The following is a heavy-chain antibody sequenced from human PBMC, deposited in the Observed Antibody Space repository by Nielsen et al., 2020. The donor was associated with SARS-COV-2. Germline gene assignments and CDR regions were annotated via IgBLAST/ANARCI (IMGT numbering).Heavy chain of an antibody. J-gene: IGHJ6*02. CDR3: AKSLLVGGLPGYGMDV. V-gene: IGHV3-30*18. CDR2: ISHDGGNK. D-gene: IGHD1-26*01. Sequence: GGSLRLSCATSGFTFSSYGMHWVRQAPGKGLEWVAVISHDGGNKYYADSVKGRFIISRDNSKNMLYLQMNSLRVDDTAVYYCAKSLLVGGLPGYGMDVWGQGTTVTVSS. CDR1: GFTFSSYG.